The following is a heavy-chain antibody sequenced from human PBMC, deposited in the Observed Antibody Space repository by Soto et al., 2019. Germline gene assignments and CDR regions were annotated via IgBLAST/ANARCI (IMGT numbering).Heavy chain of an antibody. CDR3: ARDYKVWAALPGWYFDL. V-gene: IGHV4-31*03. CDR2: IFYSGRT. Sequence: QVQLQESGPGLVKPSQTLSLTCTVSGGSISSGGYCWSWIRQHPGKGLECIGYIFYSGRTNYNPSSKRRVTVSLDTSKNQFSLKRSSVTAAATAVYYCARDYKVWAALPGWYFDLGGRGTLVTVSS. J-gene: IGHJ2*01. D-gene: IGHD6-6*01. CDR1: GGSISSGGYC.